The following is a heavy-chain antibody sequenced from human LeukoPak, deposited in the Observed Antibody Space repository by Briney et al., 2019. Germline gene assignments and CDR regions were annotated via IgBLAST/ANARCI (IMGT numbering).Heavy chain of an antibody. J-gene: IGHJ5*02. CDR2: TYYRSNWFN. D-gene: IGHD4-17*01. CDR1: GDSVSSNSAA. Sequence: SQTLSLTCAISGDSVSSNSAAWNWIRQSPSRGLEWLGRTYYRSNWFNDFALSVKSRVTFNPDTSKNQFSLQLNSVTPEDTAVYYCAKNYGDSNWFDPWGQGTLVTVSS. CDR3: AKNYGDSNWFDP. V-gene: IGHV6-1*01.